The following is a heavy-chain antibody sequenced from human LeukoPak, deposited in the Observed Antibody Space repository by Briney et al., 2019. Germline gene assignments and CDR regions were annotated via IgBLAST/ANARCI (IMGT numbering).Heavy chain of an antibody. V-gene: IGHV4-34*01. Sequence: SETLSLTCAVYGGSFSGYYWSWIRQPPGKGLEWIGEINHSGSTNYNPSLKSRATISVDTSKNQFSLKLSSVTAADTAVYYCARGLLFYDTSALGYWGQGTLVTVSS. CDR1: GGSFSGYY. D-gene: IGHD3-22*01. CDR3: ARGLLFYDTSALGY. J-gene: IGHJ4*02. CDR2: INHSGST.